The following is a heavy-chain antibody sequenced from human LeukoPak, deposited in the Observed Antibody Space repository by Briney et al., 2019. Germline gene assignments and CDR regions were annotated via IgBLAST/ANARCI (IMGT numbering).Heavy chain of an antibody. CDR1: GGSFSGYS. D-gene: IGHD3-16*01. CDR3: ARALNPSRLGEFP. J-gene: IGHJ5*02. V-gene: IGHV4-34*01. CDR2: INHSGST. Sequence: SETLSLTCAVYGGSFSGYSWSWIRQPPGKGLEWIGEINHSGSTNYNPSLKGRVTISVDTSKNQFSLKLSSATAADTAVYYCARALNPSRLGEFPWGQGTLVTVSS.